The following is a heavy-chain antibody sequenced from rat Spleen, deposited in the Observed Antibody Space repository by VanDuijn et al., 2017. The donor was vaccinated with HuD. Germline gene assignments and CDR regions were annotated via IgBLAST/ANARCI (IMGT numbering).Heavy chain of an antibody. D-gene: IGHD1-10*01. CDR1: GFTFSDYS. CDR2: IIYDGSGT. J-gene: IGHJ1*01. Sequence: EVQLVESGGGLVQPGRSLKFSCAASGFTFSDYSMAWVRQAPKEGPEWVATIIYDGSGTYYRDSVRGRFTISRDNAKSTLYLQMDSLRSEDTATYYCARLTTVYWYFDFWGPGTMVTVSS. CDR3: ARLTTVYWYFDF. V-gene: IGHV5-17*01.